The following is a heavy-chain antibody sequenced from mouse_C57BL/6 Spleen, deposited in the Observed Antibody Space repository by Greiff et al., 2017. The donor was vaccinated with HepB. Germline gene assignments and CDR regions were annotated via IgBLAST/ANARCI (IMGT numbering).Heavy chain of an antibody. J-gene: IGHJ4*01. CDR3: AAPMVTTCYAMDY. Sequence: VKLQQSGPGLVQPSQSLSITCTVSGFSLTSYGVHWVRQSPGKGLEWLGVIWSGGSTDYNAAFISRLSISKDNSKSQVFFKMNSLQADDTAIYYFAAPMVTTCYAMDYWGQGTSVTVSS. D-gene: IGHD2-2*01. CDR2: IWSGGST. V-gene: IGHV2-2*01. CDR1: GFSLTSYG.